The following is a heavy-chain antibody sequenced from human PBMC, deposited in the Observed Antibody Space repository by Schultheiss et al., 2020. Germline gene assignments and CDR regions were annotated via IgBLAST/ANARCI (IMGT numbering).Heavy chain of an antibody. CDR3: ARGRGLVRLHDY. J-gene: IGHJ4*02. D-gene: IGHD6-6*01. V-gene: IGHV3-33*01. Sequence: GGSLRLSCAASGFTFSSYGMHWVRQAPGKGLEWVAVIWYDGSNKYYADSVKGRFTISRDNSKNTLYLQMNSLRAEDTAVYYCARGRGLVRLHDYWGQGTLVTVSS. CDR2: IWYDGSNK. CDR1: GFTFSSYG.